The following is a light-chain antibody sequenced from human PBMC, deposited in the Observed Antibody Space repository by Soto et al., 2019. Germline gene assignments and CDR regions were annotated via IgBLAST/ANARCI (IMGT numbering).Light chain of an antibody. CDR1: QSVFSRY. V-gene: IGKV3-20*01. Sequence: DIVLTQSPATLSLSPGERVTLSCRASQSVFSRYLAWYQQKPGQAPRLLISGASCRATGIPDRFSGSGSATDFPLTISRLQHEYVAFYYCQQSGSSPLTFGEGTRLEIK. CDR3: QQSGSSPLT. CDR2: GAS. J-gene: IGKJ5*01.